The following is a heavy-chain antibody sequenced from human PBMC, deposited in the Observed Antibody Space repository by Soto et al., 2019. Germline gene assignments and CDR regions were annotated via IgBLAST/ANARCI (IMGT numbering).Heavy chain of an antibody. CDR1: GYTFTSYG. J-gene: IGHJ6*02. Sequence: ASVKVSCKASGYTFTSYGISWVRQAPGQGLEWMGWISAYNGNTNYAQKLQGRVTMTTDTSTSTAYMELRSLRSDDTAVYYCARLPPVLRYSSGWYLMPPDYYYYGMDVWGQGTTVTVSS. CDR3: ARLPPVLRYSSGWYLMPPDYYYYGMDV. D-gene: IGHD6-19*01. V-gene: IGHV1-18*01. CDR2: ISAYNGNT.